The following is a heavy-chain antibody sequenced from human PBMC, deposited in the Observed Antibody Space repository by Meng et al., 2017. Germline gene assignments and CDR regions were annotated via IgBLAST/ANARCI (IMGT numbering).Heavy chain of an antibody. Sequence: VQLQEWGAGLLKPSETLSLTCAVYGGSFSGYYWSWIRQPPGKGLEWIGEINHSGSTNYNPSLKSRVTISVDTSKNQFSLKLSSVTAADTAVYYCARVGKVVTAPLTYWGQGTLVTVSS. J-gene: IGHJ4*02. D-gene: IGHD2-21*02. V-gene: IGHV4-34*01. CDR1: GGSFSGYY. CDR2: INHSGST. CDR3: ARVGKVVTAPLTY.